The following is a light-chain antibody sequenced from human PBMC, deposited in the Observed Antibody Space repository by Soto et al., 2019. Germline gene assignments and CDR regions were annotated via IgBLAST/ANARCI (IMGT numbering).Light chain of an antibody. CDR2: GAS. CDR3: QHNYNLPR. V-gene: IGKV1-39*01. CDR1: QNILTN. Sequence: DIQVTQSPTSLSASVGDRVTITCRASQNILTNLNWYQQKAGKVPRLLIYGASNLQSGVPSRFSGSGSGTDFTLTIDSLQPDDFATYYCQHNYNLPRFGQGTKVDIK. J-gene: IGKJ1*01.